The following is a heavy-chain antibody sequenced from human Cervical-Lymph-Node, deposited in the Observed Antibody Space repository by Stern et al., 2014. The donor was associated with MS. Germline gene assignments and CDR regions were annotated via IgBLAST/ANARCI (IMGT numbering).Heavy chain of an antibody. V-gene: IGHV3-21*01. J-gene: IGHJ3*02. CDR1: GFTFTLYT. D-gene: IGHD1-26*01. Sequence: EVQLVETGGGLVKPGGSLRLSCAASGFTFTLYTINWVRQAPGKGPEWVSSISATNSYIYYADLVKGRFTISRDNAKNSLYLQMNSLRAEDTALYYCARVVGATDAFDMWGQGTMVTVSS. CDR3: ARVVGATDAFDM. CDR2: ISATNSYI.